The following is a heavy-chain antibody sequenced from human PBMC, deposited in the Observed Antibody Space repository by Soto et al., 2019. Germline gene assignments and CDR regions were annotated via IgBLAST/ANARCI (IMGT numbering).Heavy chain of an antibody. D-gene: IGHD1-26*01. CDR3: ARGVRAGVDY. Sequence: QVQLVQSGAEVREPGASVKVSCKASGYSFTSLDINWVRQTAGQGLEWMGWMEHSNGRTGYAQKFQGRVTMTRATPINTAYMELTTLQSDDTAFCYSARGVRAGVDYWGQGTLVIVSS. CDR2: MEHSNGRT. V-gene: IGHV1-8*01. CDR1: GYSFTSLD. J-gene: IGHJ4*02.